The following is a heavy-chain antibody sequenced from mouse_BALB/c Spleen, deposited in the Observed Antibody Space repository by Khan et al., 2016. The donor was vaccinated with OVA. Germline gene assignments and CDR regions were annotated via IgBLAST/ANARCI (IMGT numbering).Heavy chain of an antibody. D-gene: IGHD2-14*01. V-gene: IGHV1-4*01. Sequence: VQLVESGTELARPGASVKVSCKASGYTFANYAMHWVKQRPGQGLEWIGYINPSTGYTNYNQNFSDKATLTTDRSSSTAYMQLSSLTSDDSAGYYGVSIPIPPYDVDYWGQGTTLTVSS. CDR2: INPSTGYT. CDR3: VSIPIPPYDVDY. J-gene: IGHJ2*01. CDR1: GYTFANYA.